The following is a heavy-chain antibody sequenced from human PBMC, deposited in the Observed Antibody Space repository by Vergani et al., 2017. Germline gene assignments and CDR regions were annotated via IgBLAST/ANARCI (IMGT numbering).Heavy chain of an antibody. Sequence: EVQLVESGGGLVQPGGSLRLSCAASGFTVSSHYMRWVRQAPGKGLEWVSVIYSGGSTYYADSVKGRFTISRDNSKNTLDLQMNSLRAEDTAVYYCSRSVTMHSVIDYWGQGTLVTVSS. CDR2: IYSGGST. J-gene: IGHJ4*02. CDR3: SRSVTMHSVIDY. D-gene: IGHD3-10*01. CDR1: GFTVSSHY. V-gene: IGHV3-66*02.